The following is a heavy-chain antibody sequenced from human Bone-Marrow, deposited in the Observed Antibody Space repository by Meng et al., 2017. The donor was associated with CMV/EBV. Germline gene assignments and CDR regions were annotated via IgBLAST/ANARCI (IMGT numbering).Heavy chain of an antibody. Sequence: GESLKISCAASGFTFSSYAMSWVRQAPGKGLEWVSAISGTGGSTYYADSVKGQFTISRDNSKNTLYLQMNSLRAEDTAVYYCARHRSGGDSEFDYWGQGALVTVSS. V-gene: IGHV3-23*01. CDR3: ARHRSGGDSEFDY. CDR2: ISGTGGST. D-gene: IGHD1-26*01. J-gene: IGHJ4*02. CDR1: GFTFSSYA.